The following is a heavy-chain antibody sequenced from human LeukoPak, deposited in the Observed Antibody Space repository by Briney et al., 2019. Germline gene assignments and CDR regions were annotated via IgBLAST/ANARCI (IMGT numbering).Heavy chain of an antibody. CDR2: IYTGGST. J-gene: IGHJ4*02. D-gene: IGHD3-22*01. CDR3: ARDMYYYDSSLPGY. Sequence: SETLSLTCTVSGGSISSSSYYWGWIRQPAGKGLEWIGRIYTGGSTNYNPSLKSRVTISVDTSKNQFSLKLGSVTAADTAVYYCARDMYYYDSSLPGYWGQGTLVTVSS. V-gene: IGHV4-61*02. CDR1: GGSISSSSYY.